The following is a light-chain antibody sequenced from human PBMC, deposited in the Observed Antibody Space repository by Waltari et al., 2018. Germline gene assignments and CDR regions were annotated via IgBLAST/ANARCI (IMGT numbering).Light chain of an antibody. V-gene: IGKV3-11*01. CDR2: NVS. CDR3: QRYMELPLT. J-gene: IGKJ1*01. Sequence: SVSNYLDWYQQRPGQAPRLLIYNVSNRDPGIPDRFSGSGSGTDFSLTISRVEAEDVAVYYCQRYMELPLTFGQGTKVEIK. CDR1: SVSNY.